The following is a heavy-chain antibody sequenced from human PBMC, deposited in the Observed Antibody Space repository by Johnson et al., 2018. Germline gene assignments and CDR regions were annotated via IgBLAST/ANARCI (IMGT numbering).Heavy chain of an antibody. V-gene: IGHV3-23*04. CDR2: ISGSAGRT. CDR1: GFTFSSYA. D-gene: IGHD1-26*01. J-gene: IGHJ3*01. CDR3: ARGGTSGFDAFDV. Sequence: VQLVQSGGGLVQPGGSLRLSCAASGFTFSSYAMNWVRQAPGKGLEWVSGISGSAGRTYYADSVKGRFSISRDNSKNTLYLQMNSLRAEDTAVYYCARGGTSGFDAFDVWGQGTMVTVSS.